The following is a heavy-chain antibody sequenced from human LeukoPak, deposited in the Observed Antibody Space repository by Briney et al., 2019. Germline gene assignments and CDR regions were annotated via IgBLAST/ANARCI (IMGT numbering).Heavy chain of an antibody. D-gene: IGHD6-13*01. CDR1: GFTFSSYG. J-gene: IGHJ4*02. CDR3: ARGGGYSSSWYGDY. V-gene: IGHV3-33*01. Sequence: GGSLRLSCAASGFTFSSYGMHWVRQAPGKGLEWVAVIWYDGSNKYYADSVKGRFTISRDNSKNTLYLQMNRLRAEDTAVYYCARGGGYSSSWYGDYWGQGTLVTVSS. CDR2: IWYDGSNK.